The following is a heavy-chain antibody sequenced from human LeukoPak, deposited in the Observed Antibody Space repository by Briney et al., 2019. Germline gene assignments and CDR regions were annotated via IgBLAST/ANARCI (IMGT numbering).Heavy chain of an antibody. V-gene: IGHV4-59*12. J-gene: IGHJ5*02. CDR3: ARGGGIVVVPAAMLVRWFDP. D-gene: IGHD2-2*01. Sequence: SETLSLTCTVSGGSISSYYWSWIRQPPGKGLEWIGYIYYSGSTNYNPSLKSRVTISVDTSKNQFSLKLSSVTAADTAVYYCARGGGIVVVPAAMLVRWFDPWGQGTLVTVSS. CDR1: GGSISSYY. CDR2: IYYSGST.